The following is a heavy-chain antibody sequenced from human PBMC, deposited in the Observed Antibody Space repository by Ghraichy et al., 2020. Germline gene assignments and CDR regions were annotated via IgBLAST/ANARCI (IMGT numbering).Heavy chain of an antibody. CDR1: GFTFSSYE. D-gene: IGHD5-18*01. CDR3: VLDQRGGYTYGPVGDY. V-gene: IGHV3-48*03. CDR2: ISSSGSTI. Sequence: GRSLRLSCAASGFTFSSYEMNWVRQAPGKGLEWVSYISSSGSTIYYADSVKGRFTISRDNAKNSLYLQMNSLRAEDTAVYYCVLDQRGGYTYGPVGDYWGQGTLVTVSS. J-gene: IGHJ4*02.